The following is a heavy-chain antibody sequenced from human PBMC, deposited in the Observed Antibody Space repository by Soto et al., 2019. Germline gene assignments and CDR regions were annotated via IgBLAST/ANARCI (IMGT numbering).Heavy chain of an antibody. D-gene: IGHD3-16*01. CDR2: ISTWKDDK. V-gene: IGHV1-18*04. J-gene: IGHJ4*02. CDR1: GYTFTXXG. Sequence: VQVVQSGAEVKEPGAXXXXSCKASGYTFTXXGXXXXXQAPGQRPEWMGWISTWKDDKRDAQKFRDRVTMTTDTSTSTAYMELRSLRSDDTAVYYCARLNSDYAVDYWGQGTLVTVSS. CDR3: ARLNSDYAVDY.